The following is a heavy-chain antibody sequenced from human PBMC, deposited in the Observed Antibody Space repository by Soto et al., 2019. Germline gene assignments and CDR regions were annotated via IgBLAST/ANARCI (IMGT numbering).Heavy chain of an antibody. D-gene: IGHD3-22*01. CDR3: AKRLSYDSSGYWLGAFDI. J-gene: IGHJ3*02. CDR1: GDTFTSYY. CDR2: INSSGGST. V-gene: IGHV1-46*01. Sequence: QVQLVQSGAGVMKPGASVKVSCKASGDTFTSYYMHWVRQAPGQGLEWMEIINSSGGSTSYAQKFQGRVTMTRDTSTSTVYMELSSLRSEDTAVYYCAKRLSYDSSGYWLGAFDIWGQGTMVTVSS.